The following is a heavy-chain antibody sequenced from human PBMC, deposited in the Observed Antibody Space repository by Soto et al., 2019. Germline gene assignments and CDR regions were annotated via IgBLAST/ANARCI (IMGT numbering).Heavy chain of an antibody. CDR3: PKDINMGGVEV. V-gene: IGHV3-9*01. J-gene: IGHJ6*01. Sequence: SLRLSCVASVCNLHDHAMHWVRQAPGKGLERVSGIFWDGNRMDYADSVKGRFFISRDNAKNSLYLQMNSLREDDTALYYYPKDINMGGVEVWGQGTTVIVS. CDR2: IFWDGNRM. CDR1: VCNLHDHA. D-gene: IGHD3-10*01.